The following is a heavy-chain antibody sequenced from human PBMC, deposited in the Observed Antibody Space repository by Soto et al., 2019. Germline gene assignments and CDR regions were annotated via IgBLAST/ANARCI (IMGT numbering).Heavy chain of an antibody. CDR1: GGSISSYY. CDR3: ARHLMAVAGPPSVGYMDV. D-gene: IGHD6-19*01. Sequence: SETLSLTCTVSGGSISSYYWSWIRQPPGKGLEWIGYIYYSGSTNYNPSLKSRVTISVDTSKNQFSLKLSSVTAADTAVYYCARHLMAVAGPPSVGYMDVWGKGTTVTVSS. V-gene: IGHV4-59*08. CDR2: IYYSGST. J-gene: IGHJ6*03.